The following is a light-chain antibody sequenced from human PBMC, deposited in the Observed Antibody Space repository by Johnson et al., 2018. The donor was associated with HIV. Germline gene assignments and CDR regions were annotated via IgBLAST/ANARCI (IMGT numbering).Light chain of an antibody. J-gene: IGLJ1*01. V-gene: IGLV1-51*01. Sequence: QSVLTQPPSVSAAPGQKVDISCSGSSSNIESDYVSWYQQLPGTAPKLLIYDNNKRPSGIPDRFSGSKSGTSATLGITGLQTGDEADYYCGTWDSSLSAYVFGTGTKVTGL. CDR3: GTWDSSLSAYV. CDR1: SSNIESDY. CDR2: DNN.